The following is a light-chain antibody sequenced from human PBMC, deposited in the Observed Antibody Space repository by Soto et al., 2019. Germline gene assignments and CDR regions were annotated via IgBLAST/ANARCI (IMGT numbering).Light chain of an antibody. CDR3: SSYTTRNTEV. J-gene: IGLJ1*01. CDR2: DVT. CDR1: SSDVGAFNY. V-gene: IGLV2-14*03. Sequence: QSALTQPASVSGSPGQSISISGIGTSSDVGAFNYVSWYQHHPGKAPQLIIYDVTSRPSGVSNRFSASKSGNTASLTISGLQVEDEADYYCSSYTTRNTEVFGTGTKVTVL.